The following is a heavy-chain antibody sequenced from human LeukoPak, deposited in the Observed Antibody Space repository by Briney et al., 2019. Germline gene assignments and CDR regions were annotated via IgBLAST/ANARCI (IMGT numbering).Heavy chain of an antibody. D-gene: IGHD2-15*01. J-gene: IGHJ4*02. Sequence: GGSLRLSCAASGFTFSSYSMNWVRQAPGKGLEWVSSISSSSSYIYYADSVKGRFTISRDNAKNSLYLQMNSLRAEDTAVYYCARANCSGGSCFLDYWGQGTLVTVSS. V-gene: IGHV3-21*01. CDR2: ISSSSSYI. CDR3: ARANCSGGSCFLDY. CDR1: GFTFSSYS.